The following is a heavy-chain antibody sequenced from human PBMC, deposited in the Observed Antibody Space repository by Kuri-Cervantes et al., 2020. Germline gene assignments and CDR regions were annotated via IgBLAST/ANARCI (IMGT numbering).Heavy chain of an antibody. V-gene: IGHV4-34*01. CDR2: INHSGST. J-gene: IGHJ4*02. CDR3: AREGPAALDSYFDY. D-gene: IGHD2-15*01. Sequence: SETLSLTCAVYGGSFSGYYWSWIRQPPGKGLEWIGEINHSGSTNYNPSLKSRVTISVDKSKNQFSLKLSSVTAADTAVYYCAREGPAALDSYFDYWGQGTLVTVSS. CDR1: GGSFSGYY.